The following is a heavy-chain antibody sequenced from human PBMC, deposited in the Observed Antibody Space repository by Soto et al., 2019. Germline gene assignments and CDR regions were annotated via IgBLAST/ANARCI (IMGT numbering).Heavy chain of an antibody. CDR2: ISGSSTTI. D-gene: IGHD2-21*02. CDR1: GFTFSNYD. V-gene: IGHV3-48*02. Sequence: EVQLVESGGGLVQPGGSLRLSCAASGFTFSNYDMNWVRQAPGKGLEWVSYISGSSTTIYYADSVKGRFTISRDNAKNSLYLQMNSLRDEDTAVYYCARDRSGAYCGGDCLDYWGQGTLVTVSS. CDR3: ARDRSGAYCGGDCLDY. J-gene: IGHJ4*02.